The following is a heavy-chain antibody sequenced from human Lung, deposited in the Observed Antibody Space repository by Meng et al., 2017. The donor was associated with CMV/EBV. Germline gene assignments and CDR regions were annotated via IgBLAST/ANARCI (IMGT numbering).Heavy chain of an antibody. V-gene: IGHV4-30-4*08. CDR1: GGSISSGDYY. CDR2: IYYSGST. D-gene: IGHD5-18*01. Sequence: QRQVQESGPGPVKPSQTLSLTCTVSGGSISSGDYYWSWIRQPPGKGLEWIGYIYYSGSTYYNPSLKSRVTISVDTSKNQFSLKLSSVTAADTAVYYCARALDTAMVTFDYWGQGTLVTVSS. J-gene: IGHJ4*02. CDR3: ARALDTAMVTFDY.